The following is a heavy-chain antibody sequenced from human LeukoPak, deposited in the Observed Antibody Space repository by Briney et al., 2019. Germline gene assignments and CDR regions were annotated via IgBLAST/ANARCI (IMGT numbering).Heavy chain of an antibody. J-gene: IGHJ6*03. D-gene: IGHD2-2*01. Sequence: SETLSLTCTVSGGSISSSSYYWGWIRQPPGKGLEWIGSIYYSGSTYYNPSLKSRVTISVDTSKNQFSLKLSSVTAADTAVYYCARDERGCSSTSCSEGYYMDVWGKGTTVTVSS. V-gene: IGHV4-39*07. CDR3: ARDERGCSSTSCSEGYYMDV. CDR1: GGSISSSSYY. CDR2: IYYSGST.